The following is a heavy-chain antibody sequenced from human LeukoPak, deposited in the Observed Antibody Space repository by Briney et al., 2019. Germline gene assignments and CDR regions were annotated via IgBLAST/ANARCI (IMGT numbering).Heavy chain of an antibody. Sequence: PSETLSLTCAVYGGSFSGYYWSWIRQPPGKGLEWIGEINPSGSTNYNPSLKSRVTISVDTSKNQFSLKLSSVTAADTAVYYCARGRGGITMVRYDYWGQGTLVTVSS. CDR2: INPSGST. D-gene: IGHD3-10*01. CDR1: GGSFSGYY. V-gene: IGHV4-34*01. J-gene: IGHJ4*02. CDR3: ARGRGGITMVRYDY.